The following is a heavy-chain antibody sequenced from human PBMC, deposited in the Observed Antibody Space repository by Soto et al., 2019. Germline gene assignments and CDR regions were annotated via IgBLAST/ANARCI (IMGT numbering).Heavy chain of an antibody. CDR1: GGSIGSGGYS. Sequence: SETLSLTCTVSGGSIGSGGYSWSWIRQPPGKGLEWIGYIYHSGSTYYNPSLKSRVTISVDRSKNQFSLKLSSVTAADTAVYYCARGNVVAIDYWGQGTLVTVPQ. CDR2: IYHSGST. D-gene: IGHD2-21*01. CDR3: ARGNVVAIDY. V-gene: IGHV4-30-2*01. J-gene: IGHJ4*02.